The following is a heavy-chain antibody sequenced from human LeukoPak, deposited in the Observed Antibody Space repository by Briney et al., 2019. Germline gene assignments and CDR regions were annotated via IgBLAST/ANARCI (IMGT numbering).Heavy chain of an antibody. J-gene: IGHJ6*03. Sequence: SETLSLTCTVSGGSISSSSNYWGWIRQPPGKGLEWIGSIYYSGSTYYNPSLKSRVTISVDTSKNQFSLKLSSVTAADTAVYYCAREISSSWYGVYYYYMDVWGKGTTVTVSS. D-gene: IGHD6-13*01. CDR1: GGSISSSSNY. CDR2: IYYSGST. V-gene: IGHV4-39*07. CDR3: AREISSSWYGVYYYYMDV.